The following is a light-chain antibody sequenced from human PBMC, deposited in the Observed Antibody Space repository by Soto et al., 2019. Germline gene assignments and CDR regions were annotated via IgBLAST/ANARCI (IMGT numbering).Light chain of an antibody. CDR2: AAS. CDR1: ETISTF. CDR3: QQSYSVPWT. Sequence: DIQMTQSPVSLSASVGDRVTITCRASETISTFLNWYQQKPGKAPKVLIFAASSLQSGVPSRFSGSGSGTDFTLSISSLQPEDFATYYCQQSYSVPWTFGQGTKVDIK. J-gene: IGKJ1*01. V-gene: IGKV1-39*01.